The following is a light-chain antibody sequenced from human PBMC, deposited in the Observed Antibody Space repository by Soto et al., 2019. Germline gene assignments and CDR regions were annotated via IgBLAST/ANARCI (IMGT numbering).Light chain of an antibody. V-gene: IGKV3-11*01. CDR3: QQRSYLIT. CDR1: QSISSD. J-gene: IGKJ5*01. CDR2: DAS. Sequence: EIVLTQSAATLSLSPGERATLSCRASQSISSDLAWYQQKPAQAPRLLIYDASNRATGIPARFSGSGSGTDFTLTISSLEPEDFAVYYCQQRSYLITFGPGTRLEIK.